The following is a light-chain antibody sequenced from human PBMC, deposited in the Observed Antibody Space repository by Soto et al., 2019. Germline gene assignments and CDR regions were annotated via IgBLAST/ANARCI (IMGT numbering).Light chain of an antibody. CDR3: ASWDNSLNGLV. Sequence: QSVLTQSPSASGTPGQRVIISCSGTSSNIGTNYVYWYQQLPGTAPKVLIYSNDKRPSGVPNRFSGSKSGTSASLAISGLRSEDEADYYCASWDNSLNGLVFGGGTKLTVL. CDR1: SSNIGTNY. CDR2: SND. J-gene: IGLJ3*02. V-gene: IGLV1-47*01.